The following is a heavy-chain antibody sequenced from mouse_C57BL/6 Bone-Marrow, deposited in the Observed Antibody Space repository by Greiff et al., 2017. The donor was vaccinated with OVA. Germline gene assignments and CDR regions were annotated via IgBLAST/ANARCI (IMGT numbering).Heavy chain of an antibody. D-gene: IGHD2-3*01. Sequence: QVQLQQPGAELVMPGASVKLSCKASGYTFTSYWMHWVKQRPGQGLEWIGEIDPSDSDTNYNQKFKGKSTLTVDKSSSTAYMQLSSLTSEDSAVYYCASDGYYVAWYYDVGGTGTAVTVTS. J-gene: IGHJ1*03. CDR1: GYTFTSYW. CDR3: ASDGYYVAWYYDV. CDR2: IDPSDSDT. V-gene: IGHV1-69*01.